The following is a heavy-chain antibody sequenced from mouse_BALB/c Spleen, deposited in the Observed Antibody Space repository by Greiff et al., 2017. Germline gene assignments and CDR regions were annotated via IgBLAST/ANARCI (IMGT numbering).Heavy chain of an antibody. V-gene: IGHV2-9*02. CDR3: AREDGSSYGWFAY. D-gene: IGHD1-1*01. J-gene: IGHJ3*01. CDR2: IWAGGST. Sequence: VQRVESGPGLVAPSQSLSITCTVSGFSLTSYGVHWVRQPPGKGLEWLGVIWAGGSTNYNSALMSRLSISKDNSKSQVFLKMNSLQTDDTAMYYCAREDGSSYGWFAYWGQGTLVTVSA. CDR1: GFSLTSYG.